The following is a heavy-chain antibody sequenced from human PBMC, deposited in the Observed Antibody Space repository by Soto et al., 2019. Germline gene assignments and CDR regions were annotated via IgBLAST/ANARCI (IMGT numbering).Heavy chain of an antibody. CDR2: IFYSGST. CDR1: GGSISSGDYY. J-gene: IGHJ5*02. Sequence: SETLSLTCTVSGGSISSGDYYWGWIRQPPGKGLEWLGSIFYSGSTFYNPALKSRVTFSVDTSKNHFSLKLSSVTAADTAVYYCARHKTTMLTVVSAFDPWGQGARVTVSS. D-gene: IGHD3-22*01. V-gene: IGHV4-39*02. CDR3: ARHKTTMLTVVSAFDP.